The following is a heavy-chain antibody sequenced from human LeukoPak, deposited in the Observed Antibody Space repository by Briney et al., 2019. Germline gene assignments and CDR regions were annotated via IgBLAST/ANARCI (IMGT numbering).Heavy chain of an antibody. Sequence: SETLSLTCTVSGGSISSSSYYWGWIRQPPGKGLEWIGTIYYSGSTYYNPSLKSRVTISADTSKNQFSLKLSSVTAADTAVYYCARDLRYCSGGSCSGWFDPWGQGTLVTVSS. CDR1: GGSISSSSYY. D-gene: IGHD2-15*01. V-gene: IGHV4-39*07. J-gene: IGHJ5*02. CDR3: ARDLRYCSGGSCSGWFDP. CDR2: IYYSGST.